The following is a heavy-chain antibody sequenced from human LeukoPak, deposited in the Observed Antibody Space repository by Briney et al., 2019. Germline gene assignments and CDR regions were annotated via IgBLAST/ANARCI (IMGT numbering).Heavy chain of an antibody. V-gene: IGHV3-64*01. Sequence: PGGSLRLSCAASGFTFSSYAMHWVRQAPGKGLEYVSAISSNGGSTYYANSVKGRFTISRDNSKNSLYLQMNSLRAEDTAVYYCARGGIVVVPAAMFFDYWGQGTLVTVSS. CDR3: ARGGIVVVPAAMFFDY. D-gene: IGHD2-2*01. J-gene: IGHJ4*02. CDR1: GFTFSSYA. CDR2: ISSNGGST.